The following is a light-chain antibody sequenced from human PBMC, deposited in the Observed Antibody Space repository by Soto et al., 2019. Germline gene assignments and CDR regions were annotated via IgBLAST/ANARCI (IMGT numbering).Light chain of an antibody. J-gene: IGKJ1*01. CDR3: QHSGDFRWT. V-gene: IGKV3-15*01. CDR1: RSVSNR. CDR2: GAS. Sequence: EILMTQSPATLSVSPGETVTFSCRARRSVSNRLAWYQHKPGQAPRLLISGASNGATGIPPKFSGGGSGTDFTLTISRLEPEDFAVYYCQHSGDFRWTFGQGTKVDIK.